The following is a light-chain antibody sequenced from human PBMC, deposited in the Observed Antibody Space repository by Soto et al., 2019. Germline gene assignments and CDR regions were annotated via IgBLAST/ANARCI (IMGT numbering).Light chain of an antibody. CDR2: EVS. V-gene: IGLV2-8*01. Sequence: QSALTQPPSASGSPGQSVTISCTGTSSDVGGYNYVSWYQQHPGKAPKLMIYEVSKRPSRVPDRFSGSKSGNTASLTVSGLQAEDEADYYCSSYAGSNNYVVFGGWTKVTVL. CDR3: SSYAGSNNYVV. CDR1: SSDVGGYNY. J-gene: IGLJ2*01.